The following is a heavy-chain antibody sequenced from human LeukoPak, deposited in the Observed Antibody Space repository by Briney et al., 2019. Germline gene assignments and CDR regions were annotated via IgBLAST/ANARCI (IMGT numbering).Heavy chain of an antibody. V-gene: IGHV3-7*01. CDR3: ARAVSFGTEPYGFDV. CDR2: IKQDGSEK. Sequence: GGSLRLSCAGSGFPFSRYWMCWVRQAPGKGLEWVANIKQDGSEKHYVDSGEGRFTISRDNAKNSVFLQMNSLRAEDTAVYYCARAVSFGTEPYGFDVWGQGTMVTVSS. CDR1: GFPFSRYW. J-gene: IGHJ3*01. D-gene: IGHD3-16*01.